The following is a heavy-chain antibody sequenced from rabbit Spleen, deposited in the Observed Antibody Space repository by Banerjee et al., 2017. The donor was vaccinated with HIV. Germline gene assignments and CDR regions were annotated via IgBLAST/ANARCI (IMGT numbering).Heavy chain of an antibody. Sequence: QDQLVESGGGLVQPGGSLKLSCKASGFDFSSYGVSWVRQAPGKGLEWIACIYTGSSGITYCANWVISRFTITSNTNQNTVDLKMTSLTAADTATYFCARWAAGSGGWYTFNLWGPGTLVTVS. CDR1: GFDFSSYG. CDR3: ARWAAGSGGWYTFNL. CDR2: IYTGSSGIT. D-gene: IGHD1-1*01. J-gene: IGHJ4*01. V-gene: IGHV1S47*01.